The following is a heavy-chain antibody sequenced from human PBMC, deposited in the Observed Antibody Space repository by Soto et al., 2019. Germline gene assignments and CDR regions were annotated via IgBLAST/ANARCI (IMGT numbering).Heavy chain of an antibody. CDR3: ARDANYDFWSGYLHTDV. V-gene: IGHV1-69*08. Sequence: QVQLVQSGAEVKKPGSSVKVSCKASGGTFSSYTISWVRQAPGQGLEWMGRIIPILGIANYAQKFQGRVTITADKSTSTAYMELSSLRSEDTAVYYCARDANYDFWSGYLHTDVWGKGTTVTVSS. D-gene: IGHD3-3*01. CDR2: IIPILGIA. CDR1: GGTFSSYT. J-gene: IGHJ6*03.